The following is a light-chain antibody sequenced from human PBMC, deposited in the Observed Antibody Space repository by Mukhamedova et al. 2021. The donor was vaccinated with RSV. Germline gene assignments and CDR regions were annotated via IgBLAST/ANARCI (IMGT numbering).Light chain of an antibody. V-gene: IGLV1-51*01. CDR2: DSD. CDR3: ESWDYSLNVVI. J-gene: IGLJ2*01. Sequence: VSWYQHLPGTAPKLLIYDSDKRISGIPDRFSGFKSGTSATLAITGLQTGDEADYYCESWDYSLNVVIFGGGTKLTVL.